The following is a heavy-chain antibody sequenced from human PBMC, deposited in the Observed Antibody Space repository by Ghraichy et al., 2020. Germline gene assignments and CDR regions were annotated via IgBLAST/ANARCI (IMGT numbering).Heavy chain of an antibody. Sequence: SETLSLTCSVSGGSIGTLYWSWIRQPPGKPLEWIGHVYYSGSTNYNPSLKSQVTISVDTSRNEFSLRVNSVTGADTAIYYCATNSSSSVGFDIWGQGTKVTISS. CDR3: ATNSSSSVGFDI. D-gene: IGHD6-6*01. V-gene: IGHV4-59*11. CDR2: VYYSGST. J-gene: IGHJ3*02. CDR1: GGSIGTLY.